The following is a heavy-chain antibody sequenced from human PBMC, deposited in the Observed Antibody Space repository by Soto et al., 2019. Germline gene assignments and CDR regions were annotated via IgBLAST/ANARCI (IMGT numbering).Heavy chain of an antibody. D-gene: IGHD4-17*01. CDR1: GFTFSNYW. V-gene: IGHV3-7*03. J-gene: IGHJ4*02. CDR3: ATAVWGYGDFHFDY. Sequence: PGGSLRLSCAASGFTFSNYWMSWVRQAPGKGLEWVANIKQDGSDKHYVDSVKGRFTISRDNGKKSLYLQMNSLRAEDTAVYSCATAVWGYGDFHFDYWGQGTLVTVSS. CDR2: IKQDGSDK.